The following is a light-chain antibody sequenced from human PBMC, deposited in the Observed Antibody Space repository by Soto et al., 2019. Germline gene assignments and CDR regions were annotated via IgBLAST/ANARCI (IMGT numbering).Light chain of an antibody. CDR2: SAS. CDR3: LQDFTYPRT. CDR1: QGIRNE. J-gene: IGKJ1*01. Sequence: AIQMTQSPSSVYSSVGDRVTITCRASQGIRNELGWYEQKPGKAPKLLIYSASSLQSGVTSRFSGSGSGTDFILTISGLQPEDFATYFCLQDFTYPRTFGQGTKV. V-gene: IGKV1-6*01.